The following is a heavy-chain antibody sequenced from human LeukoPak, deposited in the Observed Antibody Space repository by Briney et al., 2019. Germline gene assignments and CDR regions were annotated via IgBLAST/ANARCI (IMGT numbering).Heavy chain of an antibody. D-gene: IGHD1-26*01. CDR3: ARDLVGATWWFDP. J-gene: IGHJ5*02. V-gene: IGHV1-2*02. CDR1: GYTFTSYY. CDR2: INPNSGGT. Sequence: ASVKVSCKASGYTFTSYYMHWVRQAPGQGLEWMGWINPNSGGTNYAQKFQGRVTMTRDTSISTAYMELSRLRSDDTAVYYCARDLVGATWWFDPWGQGTLVTVSS.